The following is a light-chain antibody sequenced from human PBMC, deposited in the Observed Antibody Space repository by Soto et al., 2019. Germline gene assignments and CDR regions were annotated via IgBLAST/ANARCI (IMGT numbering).Light chain of an antibody. CDR1: SSDVGGYNY. J-gene: IGLJ2*01. CDR3: SSYTSSSTLRV. V-gene: IGLV2-14*01. Sequence: QSALTQPASVSGSPGQSITISCTGTSSDVGGYNYVSWYQQHPGKAPKLMIYGVSNRPSGVSNRFSGSKSGNTASLTISGLQAEDGADYYCSSYTSSSTLRVFGGGTKLTVL. CDR2: GVS.